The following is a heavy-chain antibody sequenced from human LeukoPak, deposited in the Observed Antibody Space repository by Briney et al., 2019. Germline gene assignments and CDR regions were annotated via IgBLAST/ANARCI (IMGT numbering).Heavy chain of an antibody. CDR3: ARTPGGPVYSVDY. D-gene: IGHD2-21*01. V-gene: IGHV3-66*01. CDR1: GFTVSSNY. CDR2: IYSGGST. Sequence: GGSLRLSCAAPGFTVSSNYMSWVRQAPGKGLEWVSVIYSGGSTYYADSVKGRFTISRDNSKNTLYLQMNSLRAEDTAVYYCARTPGGPVYSVDYWGQGTLVTVSS. J-gene: IGHJ4*02.